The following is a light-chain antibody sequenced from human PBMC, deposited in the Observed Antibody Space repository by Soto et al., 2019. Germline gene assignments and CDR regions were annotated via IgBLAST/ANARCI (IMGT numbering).Light chain of an antibody. CDR3: AAWDDSLNGLV. CDR2: DNN. V-gene: IGLV1-44*01. Sequence: QSVLTQPPSASGTPGQRVTISCSGSSSNIGINAVNWYQQLPGTAPKLVIYDNNQRPSGVPDRFSGSESGISASLAISGLQSEDEADYSCAAWDDSLNGLVFGTGTKLTVL. J-gene: IGLJ1*01. CDR1: SSNIGINA.